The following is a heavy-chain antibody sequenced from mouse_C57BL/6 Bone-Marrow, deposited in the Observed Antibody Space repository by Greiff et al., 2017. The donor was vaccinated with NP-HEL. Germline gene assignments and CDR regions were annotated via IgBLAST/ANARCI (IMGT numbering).Heavy chain of an antibody. V-gene: IGHV5-16*01. CDR1: GFTFSDYY. D-gene: IGHD4-1*01. Sequence: EVQLMESEGGLVQPGSSMKLSCTASGFTFSDYYMAWVRQVPEKGLEWVANINYDGSSTYYLDALKSRFIISRDNAKNILYLQMSSLKSEDTATYYCARGILGYFDYWGQGTTLTVSS. CDR2: INYDGSST. J-gene: IGHJ2*01. CDR3: ARGILGYFDY.